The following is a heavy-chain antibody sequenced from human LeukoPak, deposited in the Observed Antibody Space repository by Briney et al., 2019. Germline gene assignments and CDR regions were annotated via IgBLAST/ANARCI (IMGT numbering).Heavy chain of an antibody. V-gene: IGHV7-4-1*02. CDR2: INTNTGNP. Sequence: GASVKVSCKASGYTFNNYAMNWVRQAPGQGLEWMGWINTNTGNPTYAQGFTGRFVFSLDTSVSTAYLQISSLKAEDTAVYYCARPVVPAANFWFDPWGQGTLVTVSS. J-gene: IGHJ5*02. CDR1: GYTFNNYA. D-gene: IGHD2-2*01. CDR3: ARPVVPAANFWFDP.